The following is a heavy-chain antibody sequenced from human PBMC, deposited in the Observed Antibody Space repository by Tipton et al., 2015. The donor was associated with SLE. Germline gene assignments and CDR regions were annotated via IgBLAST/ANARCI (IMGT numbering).Heavy chain of an antibody. D-gene: IGHD5-24*01. J-gene: IGHJ4*02. Sequence: LRLSCTVSGGSISGYYWTWIRQPPGKGLEWIGYIFPSGSTNYNPSLKSRVTISVDTSKNQFSLRLSSVTAADTAVYYCVRLELPATKADYWGPGTLVTVSS. CDR1: GGSISGYY. V-gene: IGHV4-4*08. CDR3: VRLELPATKADY. CDR2: IFPSGST.